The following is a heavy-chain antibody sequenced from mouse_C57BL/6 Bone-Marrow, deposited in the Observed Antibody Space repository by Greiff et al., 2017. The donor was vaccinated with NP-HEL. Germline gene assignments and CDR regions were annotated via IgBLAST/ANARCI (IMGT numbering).Heavy chain of an antibody. D-gene: IGHD1-1*01. CDR3: TRVITTVVATNYYAMDY. J-gene: IGHJ4*01. CDR1: GFTFSSYA. V-gene: IGHV5-9-1*02. Sequence: EVKVVESGEGLVKPGGSLKLSCAASGFTFSSYAMSWVRQTPEKRLEWVAYISSGGDYIYYADTVKGRFTISRDNARNTPYLRMSSLKSEDTAMYYCTRVITTVVATNYYAMDYWGQGTSVTVSS. CDR2: ISSGGDYI.